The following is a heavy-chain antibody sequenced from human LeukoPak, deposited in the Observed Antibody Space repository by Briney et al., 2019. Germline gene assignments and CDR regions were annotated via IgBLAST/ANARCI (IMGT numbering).Heavy chain of an antibody. V-gene: IGHV5-51*01. CDR1: GYSFTSYW. Sequence: GESLKIFCKGSGYSFTSYWIGRVRQMPGKGLEWMGTIYPGDSDTRYSPSFQGQVTISADKSISTAYLQWSNLKASDTAMYYCARRGITMVRGVPIYYFDYWGQGTLVTVSS. D-gene: IGHD3-10*01. J-gene: IGHJ4*02. CDR3: ARRGITMVRGVPIYYFDY. CDR2: IYPGDSDT.